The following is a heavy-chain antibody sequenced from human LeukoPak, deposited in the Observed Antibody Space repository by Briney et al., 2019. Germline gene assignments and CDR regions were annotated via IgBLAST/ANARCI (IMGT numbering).Heavy chain of an antibody. Sequence: GGSLRLSCAASGFTFSSYWMSWVRQAPGKGLEWVANIKQDGSEKYYVDSVKGRFTISRDNSKNTLYLQMNSLRAEDTAVYYCAKEGGPYYDFWSTNDAFDIWGQGTMVTVSS. J-gene: IGHJ3*02. CDR2: IKQDGSEK. CDR1: GFTFSSYW. D-gene: IGHD3-3*01. CDR3: AKEGGPYYDFWSTNDAFDI. V-gene: IGHV3-7*03.